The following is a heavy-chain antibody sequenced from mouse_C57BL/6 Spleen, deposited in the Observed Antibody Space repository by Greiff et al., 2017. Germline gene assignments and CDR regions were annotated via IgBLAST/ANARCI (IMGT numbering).Heavy chain of an antibody. D-gene: IGHD2-2*01. CDR1: GFTFSSYG. CDR3: ARHEGLRRTEYAMDY. CDR2: ISSGGSYT. J-gene: IGHJ4*01. V-gene: IGHV5-6*01. Sequence: EVQLVESGGDLVKPGGSLKLSCAASGFTFSSYGMSWVRQTPDKRLEWVATISSGGSYTYYPDSVQGRFTMSRDNAKNTLYLQMSRLKSEDTAMYYCARHEGLRRTEYAMDYWGQGTSVTVSS.